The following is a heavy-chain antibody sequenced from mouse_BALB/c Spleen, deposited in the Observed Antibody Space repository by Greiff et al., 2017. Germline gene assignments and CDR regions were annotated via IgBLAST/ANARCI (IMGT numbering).Heavy chain of an antibody. J-gene: IGHJ4*01. D-gene: IGHD2-1*01. Sequence: QVQLKQSGAELARPGASVKMSCKASGYTFTSYTMHWVKQRPGQGLEWIGYINPSSGYTEYNQKFKDKTTLTADKSSSTAYMQLSSLTSEDSAVYYCARYGNYPHYAMDYWGQGTSVTVSS. V-gene: IGHV1-4*02. CDR3: ARYGNYPHYAMDY. CDR1: GYTFTSYT. CDR2: INPSSGYT.